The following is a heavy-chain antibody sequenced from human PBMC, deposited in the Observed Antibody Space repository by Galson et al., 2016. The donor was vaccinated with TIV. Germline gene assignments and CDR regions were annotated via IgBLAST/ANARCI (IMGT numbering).Heavy chain of an antibody. J-gene: IGHJ2*01. CDR2: ISFDEYHK. CDR1: GFTLNTP. Sequence: SLRLSCAASGFTLNTPMHWVRQAPGKGLEWVAVISFDEYHKYYTDSVRGQFTISRDNSKNTLYLQMNSLRPEDTAVYYCAREGGSGGLSGFFDLWGRGTLVTVPS. CDR3: AREGGSGGLSGFFDL. D-gene: IGHD6-25*01. V-gene: IGHV3-30*03.